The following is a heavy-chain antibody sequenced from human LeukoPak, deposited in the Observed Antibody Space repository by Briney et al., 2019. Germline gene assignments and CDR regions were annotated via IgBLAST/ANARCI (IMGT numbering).Heavy chain of an antibody. CDR3: ARDTGGWYAYYFDY. Sequence: GGSLRLSCAASGFTFSSYSMNWVRQAPGKGLEWVSYISSSSSTIYYADSVKGRFTISRDNAKNSLYLQMNSLRAEDTAVYYCARDTGGWYAYYFDYWGQGTLVTVSS. J-gene: IGHJ4*02. D-gene: IGHD6-19*01. CDR2: ISSSSSTI. CDR1: GFTFSSYS. V-gene: IGHV3-48*04.